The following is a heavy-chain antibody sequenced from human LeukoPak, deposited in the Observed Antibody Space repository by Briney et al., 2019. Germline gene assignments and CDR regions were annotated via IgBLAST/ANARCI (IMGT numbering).Heavy chain of an antibody. J-gene: IGHJ4*02. CDR2: ISYDGSNE. CDR3: ARGGSYGDYVFNY. CDR1: GFTFSSYA. V-gene: IGHV3-30-3*01. D-gene: IGHD4-17*01. Sequence: GRSLRLSCAASGFTFSSYAMHWVRQAPGKGLEWVAVISYDGSNEYYADSVKGRFTISRDNSKNTLYLQMNSLRAEDTAVYYCARGGSYGDYVFNYWGQGTLVTVSS.